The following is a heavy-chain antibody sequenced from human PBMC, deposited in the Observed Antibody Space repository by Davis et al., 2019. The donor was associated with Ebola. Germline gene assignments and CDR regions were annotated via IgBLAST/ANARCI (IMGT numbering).Heavy chain of an antibody. D-gene: IGHD2-2*01. J-gene: IGHJ5*02. CDR3: ARVGYCISTSCYARVGWFDP. CDR1: GGSISSYY. Sequence: MPSETLSLTCTVSGGSISSYYWSWIRQPPGKGLEWIGENNDSGSTTYNPSLRSRVTISVDTSKNQFSLKLSSVTAADTAVYYCARVGYCISTSCYARVGWFDPWGQGTLVTVSS. CDR2: NNDSGST. V-gene: IGHV4-59*01.